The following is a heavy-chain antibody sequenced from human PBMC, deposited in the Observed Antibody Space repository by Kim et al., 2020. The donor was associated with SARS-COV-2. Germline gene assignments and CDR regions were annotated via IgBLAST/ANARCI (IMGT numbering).Heavy chain of an antibody. CDR2: VSDDGKT. J-gene: IGHJ4*02. Sequence: SETLSLTCTVSGGSIISSTHYWGWVRQAPGKELEWIGSVSDDGKTWYDPSLKSRVTLSIDKSNNQFFLRLTSVTAADTAVYFCVKVYEEFDNWGQGTLVTVSS. V-gene: IGHV4-39*07. CDR3: VKVYEEFDN. CDR1: GGSIISSTHY. D-gene: IGHD2-2*02.